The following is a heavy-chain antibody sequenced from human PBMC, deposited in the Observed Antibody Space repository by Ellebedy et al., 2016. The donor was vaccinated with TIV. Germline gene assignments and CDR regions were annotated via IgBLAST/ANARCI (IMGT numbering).Heavy chain of an antibody. V-gene: IGHV3-30*04. CDR1: GFTFSDFS. Sequence: GGSLRLXCAASGFTFSDFSFHWVRQAPGEGLGWLALISFDGSNKYYAESVKGRFTISRDNSKNTLYLQVDSLGVDDMAVYFCARGETYYSDDNNYGFEYWGQGTLVAVSS. CDR2: ISFDGSNK. CDR3: ARGETYYSDDNNYGFEY. D-gene: IGHD3-22*01. J-gene: IGHJ4*02.